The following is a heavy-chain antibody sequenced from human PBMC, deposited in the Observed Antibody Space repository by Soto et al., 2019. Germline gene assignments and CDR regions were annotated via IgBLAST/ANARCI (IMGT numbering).Heavy chain of an antibody. Sequence: GSLRLSCAASGFTFSSYSMNWVRQAPGKGLEWVSSIGSSSSYIYYADSVKGRFTISRDNAKNSLYLQMNSLRAEDTAVYYCARDGSPYYYYMDVWGKGTKVTVSS. CDR1: GFTFSSYS. V-gene: IGHV3-21*01. D-gene: IGHD2-15*01. J-gene: IGHJ6*03. CDR3: ARDGSPYYYYMDV. CDR2: IGSSSSYI.